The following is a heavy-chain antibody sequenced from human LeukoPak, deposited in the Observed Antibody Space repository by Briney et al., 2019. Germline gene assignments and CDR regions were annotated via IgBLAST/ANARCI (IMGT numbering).Heavy chain of an antibody. Sequence: KPSETQSLTCTVSGGSISSSTYYWGWIRQPPGRGLEWIGSIYYSGSTYYNPSLKSRVTIFVDTSKNQFSLKLTSVTAADTAVYYCARRTTVRAFDIWGQGTMVTVSS. CDR1: GGSISSSTYY. CDR2: IYYSGST. J-gene: IGHJ3*02. CDR3: ARRTTVRAFDI. V-gene: IGHV4-39*01. D-gene: IGHD4-17*01.